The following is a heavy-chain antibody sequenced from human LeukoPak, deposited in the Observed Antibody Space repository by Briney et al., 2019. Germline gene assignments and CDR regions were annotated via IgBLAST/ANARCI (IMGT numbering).Heavy chain of an antibody. J-gene: IGHJ4*02. CDR3: ARGGCSGSSCFFGNDY. Sequence: QPGGSLRLSCAASGFTFSSYRMHWVRQAPGKGLVWVSHIKSDGSSTNYADSVKGRFTISRDNGKNTLYLQMNSLRAEDTAVYYCARGGCSGSSCFFGNDYWGQGTLVTVSS. V-gene: IGHV3-74*01. CDR1: GFTFSSYR. D-gene: IGHD2-15*01. CDR2: IKSDGSST.